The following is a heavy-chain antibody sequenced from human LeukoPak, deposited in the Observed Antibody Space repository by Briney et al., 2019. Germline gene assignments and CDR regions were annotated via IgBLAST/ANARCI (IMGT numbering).Heavy chain of an antibody. D-gene: IGHD3-3*01. CDR1: GGSINRYC. V-gene: IGHV4-59*08. J-gene: IGHJ4*02. CDR2: ICDSGST. Sequence: SETLSLTCTVSGGSINRYCWSWIRQPPGKGPEWIGYICDSGSTRYNPSLKSRVTISVDASKNQFSLKLFSVTAADTAVYYCARHLGVVTEFDYWGQGTLVTVSS. CDR3: ARHLGVVTEFDY.